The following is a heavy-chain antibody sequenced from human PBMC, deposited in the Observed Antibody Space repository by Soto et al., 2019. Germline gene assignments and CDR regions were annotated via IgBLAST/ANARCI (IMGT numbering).Heavy chain of an antibody. J-gene: IGHJ4*02. V-gene: IGHV4-4*07. CDR1: GGSISGYY. CDR2: IYTSGST. D-gene: IGHD4-17*01. CDR3: ARWGDYGGNSKYYFDY. Sequence: QVQLQESGPGLVKPSETLSLTCTVSGGSISGYYWSWIRQPAGKGLEWIGRIYTSGSTSYNPSLNSRVTMSVDTSKNQFFLKLTSVTAADTAVYYCARWGDYGGNSKYYFDYWGQGTLVTVSS.